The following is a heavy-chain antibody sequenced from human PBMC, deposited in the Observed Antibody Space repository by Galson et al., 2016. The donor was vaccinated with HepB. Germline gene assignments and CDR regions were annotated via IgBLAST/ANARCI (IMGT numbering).Heavy chain of an antibody. D-gene: IGHD3-10*01. CDR3: ARGRFLGGGLDS. CDR1: GFTFSSYA. J-gene: IGHJ4*02. Sequence: SLRLSCAASGFTFSSYAMHWVRQAPGKGLEWVAVIRYNGNNKNYADSVKGRFTISRDNPKNTLYLQMNSLRPEDTAVFYCARGRFLGGGLDSWGQGTLVTVSS. V-gene: IGHV3-30*02. CDR2: IRYNGNNK.